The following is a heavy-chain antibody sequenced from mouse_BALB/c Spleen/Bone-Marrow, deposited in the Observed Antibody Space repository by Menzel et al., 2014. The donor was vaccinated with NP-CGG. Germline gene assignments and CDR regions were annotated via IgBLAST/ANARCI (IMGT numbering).Heavy chain of an antibody. V-gene: IGHV1-4*01. CDR2: INPSSGYT. D-gene: IGHD1-1*01. J-gene: IGHJ2*01. CDR3: ARIYYYGRDY. CDR1: GYTFTSYT. Sequence: VQVVESGAELARPGASVKMSCKASGYTFTSYTMHWVKQRPGQGLEWIGYINPSSGYTNYNQKFKDKATLTADKSSSTAYMQLSSLTSEDSAVYYCARIYYYGRDYWGQGTTLTVSS.